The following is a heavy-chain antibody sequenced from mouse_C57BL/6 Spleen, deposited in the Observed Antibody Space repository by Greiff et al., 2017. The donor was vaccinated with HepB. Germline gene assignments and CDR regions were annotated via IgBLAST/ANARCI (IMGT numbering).Heavy chain of an antibody. CDR3: ERRGYYSNYEGYFDY. V-gene: IGHV1-69*01. CDR1: GYTFTSYW. J-gene: IGHJ2*01. Sequence: QVQLQQPGAELVMPGASVKLSCKASGYTFTSYWMHWVKQRPGQGLEWIGEIDPSDSYTNYNQKFKGKSTLTVDKSSSTAYMQLSSLTSEDSAVYYCERRGYYSNYEGYFDYWGQGTTLTVSS. CDR2: IDPSDSYT. D-gene: IGHD2-5*01.